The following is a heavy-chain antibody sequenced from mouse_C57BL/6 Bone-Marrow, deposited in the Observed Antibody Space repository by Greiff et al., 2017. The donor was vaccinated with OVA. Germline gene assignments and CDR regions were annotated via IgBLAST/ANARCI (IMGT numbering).Heavy chain of an antibody. J-gene: IGHJ2*01. CDR2: IDPENGDT. CDR3: TTRFYYYGSSLYYFDY. D-gene: IGHD1-1*01. Sequence: EVMLVESGAELVRPGASVKLSCTASGFNIKDDYMHWVKQRPEQGLEWIGWIDPENGDTEYASKFQGKATITADTSSNTAYLQLSSLTSEDTAVYYCTTRFYYYGSSLYYFDYWGQGTTLTVSS. V-gene: IGHV14-4*01. CDR1: GFNIKDDY.